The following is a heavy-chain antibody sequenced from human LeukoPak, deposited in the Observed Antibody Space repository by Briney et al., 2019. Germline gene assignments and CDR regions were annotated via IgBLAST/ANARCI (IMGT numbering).Heavy chain of an antibody. CDR1: GYTFTSYG. D-gene: IGHD2-8*01. Sequence: ASVKVSCKASGYTFTSYGISWVRQAPGQGLEWMGWISAYNGNTNYAQKLQGRVTMTTDTSTSTAYMELRGLRSDDTAIYYCARDLGYCTNDVCYRNWFDPWGQGTLVTVSS. J-gene: IGHJ5*02. V-gene: IGHV1-18*01. CDR2: ISAYNGNT. CDR3: ARDLGYCTNDVCYRNWFDP.